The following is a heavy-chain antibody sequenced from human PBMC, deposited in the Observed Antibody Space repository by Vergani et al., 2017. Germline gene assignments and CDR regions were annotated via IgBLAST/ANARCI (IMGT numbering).Heavy chain of an antibody. CDR3: ARPVGSGNYYHFFDS. Sequence: QVHLQESGPGLVKPSETLSPTCSVPNYSIGRDYFWGWLRRSPGKGLEYIASIYRGGMTYYNPSLKSRATISNDTSEKVISLSLTSVTAADTALYHCARPVGSGNYYHFFDSWGQGTLVIVSS. CDR2: IYRGGMT. CDR1: NYSIGRDYF. D-gene: IGHD3-3*01. V-gene: IGHV4-38-2*02. J-gene: IGHJ4*02.